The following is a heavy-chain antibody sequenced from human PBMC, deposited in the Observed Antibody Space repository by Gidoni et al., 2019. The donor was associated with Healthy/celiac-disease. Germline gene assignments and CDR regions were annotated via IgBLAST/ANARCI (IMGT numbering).Heavy chain of an antibody. CDR3: AKSRGMESGYSGYQDY. J-gene: IGHJ4*02. D-gene: IGHD5-12*01. Sequence: EVQLVESGGGLVQPGRSLRLSCAASGFTFDAYAMHWVRQAPGKGLEWVSGISWNSGSIGYADSVKGRFTISRDNAKNSLYLQMNSLRAEDTALYYCAKSRGMESGYSGYQDYWGQGTLVTVSS. V-gene: IGHV3-9*01. CDR2: ISWNSGSI. CDR1: GFTFDAYA.